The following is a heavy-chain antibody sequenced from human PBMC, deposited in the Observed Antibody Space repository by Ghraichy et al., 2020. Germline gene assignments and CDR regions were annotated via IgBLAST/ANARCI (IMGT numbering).Heavy chain of an antibody. D-gene: IGHD3-9*01. V-gene: IGHV4-39*01. CDR2: IYYSGST. Sequence: SETLSLTCTVSGGSISSSSYYWGWIRQPPGKGLEWIGSIYYSGSTYYNPSLKSRVTISVDTSKNQFSLKLSSVTAADTAVYYCAHYDILTGYHLDYWGQGTLVTVSS. CDR3: AHYDILTGYHLDY. J-gene: IGHJ4*02. CDR1: GGSISSSSYY.